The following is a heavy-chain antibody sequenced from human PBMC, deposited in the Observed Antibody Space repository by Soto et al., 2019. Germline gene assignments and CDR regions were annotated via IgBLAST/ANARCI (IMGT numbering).Heavy chain of an antibody. J-gene: IGHJ6*02. CDR3: AARYCSSTSCYKYGMDV. CDR2: IVVGSGNT. CDR1: GFTSTSSA. Sequence: SVKVSCKASGFTSTSSAVQWVRQARGQRLEWIGWIVVGSGNTNYAQKFQERVTITRDMSTSTAYMELSSLRSEDTAVYYCAARYCSSTSCYKYGMDVWGQGTTVTVSS. D-gene: IGHD2-2*02. V-gene: IGHV1-58*01.